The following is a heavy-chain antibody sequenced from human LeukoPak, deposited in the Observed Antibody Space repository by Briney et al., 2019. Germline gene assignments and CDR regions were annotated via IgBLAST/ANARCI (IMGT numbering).Heavy chain of an antibody. CDR1: GGSFSGYY. J-gene: IGHJ4*02. CDR3: ARGGRVGYSSSRPIDY. V-gene: IGHV4-34*01. D-gene: IGHD6-6*01. CDR2: INHSGST. Sequence: SETLSLTCAVSGGSFSGYYWSWIRQPPGKGLEWIGEINHSGSTNYNPSLKSRVTISVDTSKNQFSLKLSSVTAADTAVYYCARGGRVGYSSSRPIDYWGQGTLVTVSS.